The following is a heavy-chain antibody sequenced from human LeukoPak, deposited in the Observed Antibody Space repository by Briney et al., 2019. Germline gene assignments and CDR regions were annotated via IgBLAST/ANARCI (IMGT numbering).Heavy chain of an antibody. Sequence: PGGSLRLSCAAYGFTFSSYSMNWVRQPPGKGLEWVSSISSSSSYIYYADSVKGRFTISRDNAKNSLYLQMNSLRAEDMAVYYCARGRGSGVFDYWGQGTLVTVSS. D-gene: IGHD3-10*01. V-gene: IGHV3-21*01. CDR1: GFTFSSYS. J-gene: IGHJ4*02. CDR2: ISSSSSYI. CDR3: ARGRGSGVFDY.